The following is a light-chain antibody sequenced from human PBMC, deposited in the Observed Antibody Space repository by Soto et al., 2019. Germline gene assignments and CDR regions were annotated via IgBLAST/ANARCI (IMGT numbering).Light chain of an antibody. CDR1: QSVSSSY. Sequence: EIVLTQSPGTLSLSPGERATLSCRASQSVSSSYLAGYQQKPGQAPRLLIYGASSRATGIPDRFSGSGSGTDFTLTTTRLEPEDFAVYYCQQYGSSPLTFGGGTKVEI. J-gene: IGKJ4*01. CDR2: GAS. V-gene: IGKV3-20*01. CDR3: QQYGSSPLT.